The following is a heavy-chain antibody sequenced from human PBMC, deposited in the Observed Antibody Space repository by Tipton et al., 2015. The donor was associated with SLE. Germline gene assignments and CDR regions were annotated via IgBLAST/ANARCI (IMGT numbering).Heavy chain of an antibody. CDR2: VYPSDSDT. CDR1: GYSFTNYW. V-gene: IGHV5-51*03. D-gene: IGHD2-21*01. Sequence: QLVQSGAEVKKPGESLKISCKGSGYSFTNYWIGWVRQMPGKGLQWIGIVYPSDSDTRYSPSFQGQVTVSVDKSITTAYLGWSSLKASDTAMYYCARREIATYFDYWGQGTLVTVSS. CDR3: ARREIATYFDY. J-gene: IGHJ4*02.